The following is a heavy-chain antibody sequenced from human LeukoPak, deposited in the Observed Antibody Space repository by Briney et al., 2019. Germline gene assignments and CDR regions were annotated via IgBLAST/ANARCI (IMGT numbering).Heavy chain of an antibody. CDR1: GGSISAYY. V-gene: IGHV4-34*01. Sequence: SETLSLTCTVSGGSISAYYWSWIRQPPGKGLEWIGEINHSGSTNYNPSLKSRVTISVDTSKNQFSLKLSSVTAADTAVYYCARISLYCSGGSCPPYYYYYGMDVWGQGTTVTVSS. CDR3: ARISLYCSGGSCPPYYYYYGMDV. CDR2: INHSGST. J-gene: IGHJ6*02. D-gene: IGHD2-15*01.